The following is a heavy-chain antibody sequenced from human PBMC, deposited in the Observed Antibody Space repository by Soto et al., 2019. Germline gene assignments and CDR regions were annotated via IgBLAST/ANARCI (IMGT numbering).Heavy chain of an antibody. CDR1: GSPFRSYA. J-gene: IGHJ3*02. Sequence: GGSLRLSCVASGSPFRSYAMSWVRQTPGKGLEWVSGISGSGGRTYYADSVKGRFTISRDNSNNTLSLQMHILRVEDTAVYFCAKGGYYSLFDIWGQGTMVTVSS. CDR2: ISGSGGRT. CDR3: AKGGYYSLFDI. D-gene: IGHD3-16*01. V-gene: IGHV3-23*01.